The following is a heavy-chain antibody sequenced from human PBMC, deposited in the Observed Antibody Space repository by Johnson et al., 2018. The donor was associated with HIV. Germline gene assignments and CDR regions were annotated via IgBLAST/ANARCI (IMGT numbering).Heavy chain of an antibody. CDR1: GFTFSDAW. CDR3: TTGLSWNDAFHI. CDR2: VKSISDGGTA. J-gene: IGHJ3*02. D-gene: IGHD1-1*01. Sequence: QLVESGGGLVKPGGSLRLSCAASGFTFSDAWMNWVRQAPGKGLEWVGRVKSISDGGTADYAAPVRGRFTISRDTSENTLYLQMNSLKTEDTALYYCTTGLSWNDAFHIWAQGTMVTVSS. V-gene: IGHV3-15*01.